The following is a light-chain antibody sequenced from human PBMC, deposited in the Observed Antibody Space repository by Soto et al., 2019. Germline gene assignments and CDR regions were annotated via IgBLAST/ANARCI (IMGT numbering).Light chain of an antibody. CDR1: QSVSSSY. Sequence: FVLTQSPCTLSLSPVERATLSFMASQSVSSSYLAWYQQKPGQAPRLLIYGASSRATGIPDRFSGSGSGTDFTLTISRLEPEDFAVYYCQQYAQGITFGQGTRLEIK. V-gene: IGKV3-20*01. J-gene: IGKJ5*01. CDR2: GAS. CDR3: QQYAQGIT.